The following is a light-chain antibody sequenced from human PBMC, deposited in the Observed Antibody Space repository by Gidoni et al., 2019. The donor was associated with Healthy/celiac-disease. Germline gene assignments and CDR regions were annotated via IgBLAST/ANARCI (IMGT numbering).Light chain of an antibody. V-gene: IGKV1-33*01. Sequence: DIQITHSPSSLSASVGDRVTITCQASQDISNYLNWYQQKPGKAPKLLIYDASNVETGVPSRVSGRGSGTDFTFTISSMQHEDIATYYCQQYDNLPPYTFGQGTKLEIK. CDR3: QQYDNLPPYT. CDR2: DAS. J-gene: IGKJ2*01. CDR1: QDISNY.